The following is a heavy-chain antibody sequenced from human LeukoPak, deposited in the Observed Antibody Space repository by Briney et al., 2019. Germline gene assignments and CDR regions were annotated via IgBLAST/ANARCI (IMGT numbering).Heavy chain of an antibody. CDR3: ANPPTVTSFDS. J-gene: IGHJ4*02. CDR1: GFTFSSYA. Sequence: GGSLRLSCAASGFTFSSYAMSWVRQAPGKGLEWVSSINGNGSRTYYADSVRGRFTISRDNSKNTLYLQMNSLRAEDTAVYYCANPPTVTSFDSWGQGTLVTVSS. CDR2: INGNGSRT. D-gene: IGHD4-11*01. V-gene: IGHV3-23*01.